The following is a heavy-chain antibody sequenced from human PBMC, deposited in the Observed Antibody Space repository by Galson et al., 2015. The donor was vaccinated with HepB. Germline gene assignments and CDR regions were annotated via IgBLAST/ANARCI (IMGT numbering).Heavy chain of an antibody. D-gene: IGHD3-22*01. J-gene: IGHJ3*02. CDR1: GFTFEYYA. V-gene: IGHV3-23*01. CDR3: ARGPYYYDPFDI. CDR2: ISGSGGST. Sequence: LRLSCAASGFTFEYYAMSWVRQAPGKGLEWVSTISGSGGSTYYADSVEGRFTISRDNSKTTVYVQMDSLRAEDTAVYFCARGPYYYDPFDIWGQGTKVTVSS.